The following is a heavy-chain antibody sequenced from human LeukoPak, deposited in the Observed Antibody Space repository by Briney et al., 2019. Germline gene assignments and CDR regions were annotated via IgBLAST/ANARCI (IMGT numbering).Heavy chain of an antibody. CDR2: IYSGGST. J-gene: IGHJ4*02. CDR3: ARDGYSSGWYSHFDY. CDR1: GFTVSSNY. V-gene: IGHV3-53*01. D-gene: IGHD6-19*01. Sequence: GGSLRLSCAASGFTVSSNYMSWVRQAPGKGLEWVSVIYSGGSTYYADSVKGRFTISRDNSKNTLYLQMNSLRAEDTAVYYCARDGYSSGWYSHFDYWGKGTLVTVSS.